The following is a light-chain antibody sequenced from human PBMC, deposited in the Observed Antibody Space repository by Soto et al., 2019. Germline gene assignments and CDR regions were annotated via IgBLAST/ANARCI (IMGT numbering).Light chain of an antibody. Sequence: DIQMTQSPSTLPASVGDRVTVTCRASQSIRSWLAWYQEKPGKAPKLLIYKASLLETGVPSRFSGSGSGTEFTLTISSLQTDDFGTYYCQQYNNWPFTFGPGTKVDIK. CDR1: QSIRSW. CDR2: KAS. J-gene: IGKJ3*01. V-gene: IGKV1-5*03. CDR3: QQYNNWPFT.